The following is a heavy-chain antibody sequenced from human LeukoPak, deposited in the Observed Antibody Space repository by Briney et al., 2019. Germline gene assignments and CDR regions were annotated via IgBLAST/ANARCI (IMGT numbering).Heavy chain of an antibody. CDR1: GFTFSSYS. CDR3: ALGVTTVNAFDI. V-gene: IGHV3-48*02. D-gene: IGHD4-17*01. J-gene: IGHJ3*02. CDR2: ISSSSSTI. Sequence: GGSLRLSCAASGFTFSSYSMNWVRQAPGKELEWVSYISSSSSTIYYADSVKGRFTISRDNAKNSLYLQINSLRDEDAAVYYCALGVTTVNAFDIWGQGKMVTVSS.